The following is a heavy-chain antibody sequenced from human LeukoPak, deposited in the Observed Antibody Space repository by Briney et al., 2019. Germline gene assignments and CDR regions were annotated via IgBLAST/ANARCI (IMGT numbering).Heavy chain of an antibody. Sequence: SETLSLTCTVSGGSISGYYWSWIRQPPGKGPEWIGYIYYRGNTNYNPSLKSRVTISVDTSKNQFSLKLSSVTAADTAVYYCAREGGYDPFIWGQGTVVIVSS. D-gene: IGHD5-12*01. V-gene: IGHV4-59*01. J-gene: IGHJ3*02. CDR2: IYYRGNT. CDR1: GGSISGYY. CDR3: AREGGYDPFI.